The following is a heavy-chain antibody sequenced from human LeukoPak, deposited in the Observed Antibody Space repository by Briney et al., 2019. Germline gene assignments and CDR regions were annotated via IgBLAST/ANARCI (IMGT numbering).Heavy chain of an antibody. CDR2: IIPILGIA. V-gene: IGHV1-69*04. CDR1: GGTFSSYA. D-gene: IGHD2-2*01. J-gene: IGHJ6*02. CDR3: ARRASTQHGMDV. Sequence: ASVKVSCKASGGTFSSYAISWVRQAPGQGLEWMGRIIPILGIANYAQKFQGRVTITADKSTSTAYMELSSLRSEDTAVYYCARRASTQHGMDVWGQGTTVTVSS.